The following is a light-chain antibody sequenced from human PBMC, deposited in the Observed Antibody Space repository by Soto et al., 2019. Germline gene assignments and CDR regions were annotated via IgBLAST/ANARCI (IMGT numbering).Light chain of an antibody. CDR3: TSYTSSNTLV. V-gene: IGLV2-14*01. J-gene: IGLJ1*01. CDR1: TSDVRGYNY. Sequence: QSVLAQPASVSGSPGQSITISCTGTTSDVRGYNYVSWYQHHPGKAPKLMIFEDSNRPSGVSNRFSGSKPGNTASLSISGLQTEDEADYYCTSYTSSNTLVFGTGTKVTV. CDR2: EDS.